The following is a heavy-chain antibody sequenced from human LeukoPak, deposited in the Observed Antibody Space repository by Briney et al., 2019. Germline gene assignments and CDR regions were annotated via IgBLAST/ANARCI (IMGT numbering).Heavy chain of an antibody. CDR2: IYSGGST. J-gene: IGHJ5*02. Sequence: GGSLRLSCAASEFSVGSNYMTWVRQAPGKGLEWVSLIYSGGSTYYADSVKGRFTISRDNSKNTLYLQMNSLRAEDTAVYYCARHDWFDPWGQGTLVTVSS. CDR1: EFSVGSNY. CDR3: ARHDWFDP. V-gene: IGHV3-66*04.